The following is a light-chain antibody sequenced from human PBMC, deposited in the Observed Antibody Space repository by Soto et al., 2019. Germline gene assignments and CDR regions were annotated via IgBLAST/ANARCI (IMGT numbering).Light chain of an antibody. CDR2: DAS. Sequence: EIVLTQSPGTLSLSPWEIATLSCMASPSVSSNFVAWYQQKPGQAPRILMHDASTRATGIPARFSGSGSGTDVTLTISRLEPQDFAVYYCQQYGSSPWTFGQGTKVDIK. CDR3: QQYGSSPWT. J-gene: IGKJ1*01. V-gene: IGKV3-20*01. CDR1: PSVSSNF.